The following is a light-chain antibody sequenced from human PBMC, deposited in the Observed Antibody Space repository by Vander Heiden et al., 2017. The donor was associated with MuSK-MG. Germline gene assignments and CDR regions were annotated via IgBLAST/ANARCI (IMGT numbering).Light chain of an antibody. CDR1: QNILNF. CDR2: AAS. CDR3: QQSDSSFWT. J-gene: IGKJ1*01. V-gene: IGKV1-39*01. Sequence: DIQMTQSPSSLSASVGDRVTITCRASQNILNFLNWFQHKPGEAPKLLIYAASSLRADVPSRFSGSGSGTDFTLTITRLQPEDFATYYCQQSDSSFWTFGQGTKVEIK.